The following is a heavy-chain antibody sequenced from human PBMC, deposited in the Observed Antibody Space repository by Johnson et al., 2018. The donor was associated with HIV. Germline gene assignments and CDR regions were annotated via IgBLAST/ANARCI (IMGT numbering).Heavy chain of an antibody. CDR3: SRLPTGYSRDGFDI. CDR1: GFTFSSYG. Sequence: QVQLVESGGGVVQPRRSLRLSCAASGFTFSSYGMHWVRQAPGKGLEWVAVISYDGSNKYYVDSVKGRFTISRDNAKNSLYLQMNSLRAGDTAVYYCSRLPTGYSRDGFDIWGQGTMVTVSS. J-gene: IGHJ3*02. CDR2: ISYDGSNK. V-gene: IGHV3-30*03. D-gene: IGHD5-18*01.